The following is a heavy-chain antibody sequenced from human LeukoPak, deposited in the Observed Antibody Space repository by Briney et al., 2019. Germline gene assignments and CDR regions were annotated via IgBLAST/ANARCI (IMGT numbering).Heavy chain of an antibody. V-gene: IGHV4-34*01. Sequence: PSETLSLTCAVYGGSFSGYYWSWIRQPPGEGLEWIGEINHSGSTNYNPSLKSRVTISVDTSKNQFSLKLSSVTAADTAVYYCARVLPRSSGWYGDYYYYMDVWGKGTTVTVSS. CDR2: INHSGST. CDR3: ARVLPRSSGWYGDYYYYMDV. J-gene: IGHJ6*03. CDR1: GGSFSGYY. D-gene: IGHD6-19*01.